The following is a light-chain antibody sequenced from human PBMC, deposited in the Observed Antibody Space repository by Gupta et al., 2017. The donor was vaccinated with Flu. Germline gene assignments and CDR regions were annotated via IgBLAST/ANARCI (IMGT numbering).Light chain of an antibody. CDR2: GAS. CDR3: QHYGSSPT. Sequence: IVLTQSPGTLSLSPGERATLSCRASQSVSSSYLAWFQQKPGQAPRLLIYGASTRATGIPDRFSGSGSGTDFTLTISRLEPEDFAVYHCQHYGSSPTFGQGTKMEIK. J-gene: IGKJ1*01. V-gene: IGKV3-20*01. CDR1: QSVSSSY.